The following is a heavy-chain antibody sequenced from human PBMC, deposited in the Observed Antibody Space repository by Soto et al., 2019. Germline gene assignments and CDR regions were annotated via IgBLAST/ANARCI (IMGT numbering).Heavy chain of an antibody. J-gene: IGHJ4*02. V-gene: IGHV1-2*04. Sequence: XKVSCKTSGYSFTGYKLHWVRQPPGQGLEWMGWVDPNGGGSNSAQKFQGSVTMTWDTSITTAYLDLTRLTNNDTATYFCATWVDYGDFEGFDFWGQGTLVTVSS. D-gene: IGHD4-17*01. CDR1: GYSFTGYK. CDR3: ATWVDYGDFEGFDF. CDR2: VDPNGGGS.